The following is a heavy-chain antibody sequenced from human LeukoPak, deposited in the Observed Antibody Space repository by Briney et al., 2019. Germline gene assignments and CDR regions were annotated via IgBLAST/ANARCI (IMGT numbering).Heavy chain of an antibody. CDR3: ARGAIQLWIDY. V-gene: IGHV6-1*01. D-gene: IGHD5-18*01. CDR1: GDYVSSNSAT. Sequence: SQTLSLTCAISGDYVSSNSATWNWLRQSPSRGLEWLGRTYYGSKWYTDYALSLKSRITINADTSKNQFSLQLSSVTAADTAVYYCARGAIQLWIDYWGQGTLVTVSS. CDR2: TYYGSKWYT. J-gene: IGHJ4*02.